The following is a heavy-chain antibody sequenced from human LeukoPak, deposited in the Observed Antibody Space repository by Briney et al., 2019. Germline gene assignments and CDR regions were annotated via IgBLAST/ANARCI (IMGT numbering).Heavy chain of an antibody. CDR3: VKGSEGYSDSKSDY. J-gene: IGHJ4*02. V-gene: IGHV3-74*01. Sequence: PGGSLRLSCAASGFSFSRYWMRWVRQAPGKGLVWVSRINYGGSSTSYADSVKGRFTIPRDNAKNTLYLQMNSLRAEDTAVYYCVKGSEGYSDSKSDYWGQGTLVTVSS. D-gene: IGHD3-22*01. CDR1: GFSFSRYW. CDR2: INYGGSST.